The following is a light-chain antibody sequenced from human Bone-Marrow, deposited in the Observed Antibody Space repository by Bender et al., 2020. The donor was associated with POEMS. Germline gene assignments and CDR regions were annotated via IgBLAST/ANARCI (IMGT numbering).Light chain of an antibody. V-gene: IGLV10-54*04. Sequence: QAGLTQPPSVSKGLRQTATLTCTGNSNNVGNQGAAWLQQHQGHPPKLLSYRNNNRPSGISERFSASRSGNTASLTITGLQPEDEADYYCSAWDNSLGGWVFGGGTKLTVL. CDR2: RNN. CDR1: SNNVGNQG. J-gene: IGLJ3*02. CDR3: SAWDNSLGGWV.